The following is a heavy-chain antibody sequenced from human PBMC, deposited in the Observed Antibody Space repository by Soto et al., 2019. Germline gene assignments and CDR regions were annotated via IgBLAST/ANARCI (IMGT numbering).Heavy chain of an antibody. Sequence: QVLLQQWGAGLLKPSETLSLTCAVYGVSISGYYWSWIRQPPGKGLEWIGEINHSGSTNYNPSLKSRVTMSVDTSKNQFSLNLSSVTAADTAVYYCARPSRFDYWGQGTLVTVSS. J-gene: IGHJ4*02. CDR3: ARPSRFDY. CDR2: INHSGST. CDR1: GVSISGYY. V-gene: IGHV4-34*01. D-gene: IGHD6-6*01.